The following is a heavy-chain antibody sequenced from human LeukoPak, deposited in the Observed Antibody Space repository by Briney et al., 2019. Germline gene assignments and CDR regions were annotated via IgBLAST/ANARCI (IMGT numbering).Heavy chain of an antibody. J-gene: IGHJ4*02. V-gene: IGHV1-69*13. CDR2: IIPIFGTA. D-gene: IGHD6-19*01. Sequence: SVKVSCKASGGTFSSYAISWVRQAPGQGLEWMGGIIPIFGTANYAQKFQGRVTITADESTSTAYMELSSLRSEDTAVYYCARYSGSRKRVFDYWGQGTLVTVSS. CDR1: GGTFSSYA. CDR3: ARYSGSRKRVFDY.